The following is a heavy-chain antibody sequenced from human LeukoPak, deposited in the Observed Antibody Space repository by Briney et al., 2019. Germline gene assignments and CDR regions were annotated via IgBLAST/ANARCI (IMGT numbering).Heavy chain of an antibody. Sequence: PSETLSLTCAVYGGSFSGYYWSWIRQPAGKGLEWIGRTYTSGSTNYNPSLKSRVTMSVDTSKNQFSLKLNSVTAADNAAYSCXXXXXXTTVTYKAVFGYWGQGTLVTVSS. CDR2: TYTSGST. CDR1: GGSFSGYY. J-gene: IGHJ4*02. V-gene: IGHV4-59*10. D-gene: IGHD4-17*01. CDR3: XXXXXXTTVTYKAVFGY.